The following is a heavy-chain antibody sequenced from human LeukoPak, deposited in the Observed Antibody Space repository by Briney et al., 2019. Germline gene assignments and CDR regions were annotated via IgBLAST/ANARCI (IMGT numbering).Heavy chain of an antibody. CDR1: GFTFTSYS. CDR2: TSDRGDYT. CDR3: ARKAQYNGHYPLDY. V-gene: IGHV3-23*01. Sequence: GSLRLSCAASGFTFTSYSMSWVRQAPGKGLEWVSGTSDRGDYTYYADSVKGRFTISRDSSKNTLFLQMNSLRAEDTALYFCARKAQYNGHYPLDYWGQGTLVAVSS. J-gene: IGHJ4*02. D-gene: IGHD1-7*01.